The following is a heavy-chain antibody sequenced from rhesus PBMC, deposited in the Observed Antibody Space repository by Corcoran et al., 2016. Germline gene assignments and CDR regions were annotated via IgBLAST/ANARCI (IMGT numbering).Heavy chain of an antibody. CDR1: GYSLSSAYA. V-gene: IGHV4-127*01. CDR3: TRIYCNAGDCYALYFDS. J-gene: IGHJ4*01. Sequence: QVQLQESGPGLVKPSETLSLTCAVSGYSLSSAYAWPWIRPPPGKGLAWIGFYGVTTGNATYNPALKSRVTISEDTSKNQFSLKRSSVTAADTAVYYCTRIYCNAGDCYALYFDSWGQGVLVTVS. D-gene: IGHD2-8*01. CDR2: YGVTTGNA.